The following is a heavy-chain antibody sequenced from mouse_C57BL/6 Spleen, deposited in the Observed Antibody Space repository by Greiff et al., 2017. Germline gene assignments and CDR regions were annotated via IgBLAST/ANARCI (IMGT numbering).Heavy chain of an antibody. V-gene: IGHV1-64*01. CDR3: ARSGLLPDYAMDY. D-gene: IGHD2-3*01. Sequence: VQLQQPGAELVKPGASVKLSCKASGYTFTSYWMHWVKQRPGQGLEWIGMIHPNSGSTNYNEKFKSKATLAVDNSSSTAYMQLSSLTSEDSAVYYCARSGLLPDYAMDYWGQGTSVTVSS. CDR2: IHPNSGST. CDR1: GYTFTSYW. J-gene: IGHJ4*01.